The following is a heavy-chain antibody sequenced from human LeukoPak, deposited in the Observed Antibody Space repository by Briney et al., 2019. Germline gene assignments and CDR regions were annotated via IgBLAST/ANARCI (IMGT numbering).Heavy chain of an antibody. D-gene: IGHD3-10*01. CDR2: IFYSGST. V-gene: IGHV4-39*01. CDR1: GGSFRSTTYY. Sequence: SETLSLTCTVSGGSFRSTTYYWGWIRQPPGTGLEWIASIFYSGSTYYNPSLSSRVTISVDTSKNQFSLKLSSVTAADTAVYYCASNLWFGELAPGYWGQGTLVTVSS. J-gene: IGHJ4*02. CDR3: ASNLWFGELAPGY.